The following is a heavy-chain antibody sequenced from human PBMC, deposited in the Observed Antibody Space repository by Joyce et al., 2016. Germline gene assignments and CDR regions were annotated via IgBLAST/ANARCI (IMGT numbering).Heavy chain of an antibody. D-gene: IGHD4-17*01. CDR1: GYRFTGYW. Sequence: EVQLVQSGAEVKKPGESLKISCKASGYRFTGYWIGWVRQMPGKGLEWMGIIYPGDSDTTYRPSFQGQVTISADKSISTAYLQWSSLKASDTAIYYCARRATVTTGDYWGQGTLVTVSS. V-gene: IGHV5-51*01. CDR2: IYPGDSDT. CDR3: ARRATVTTGDY. J-gene: IGHJ4*02.